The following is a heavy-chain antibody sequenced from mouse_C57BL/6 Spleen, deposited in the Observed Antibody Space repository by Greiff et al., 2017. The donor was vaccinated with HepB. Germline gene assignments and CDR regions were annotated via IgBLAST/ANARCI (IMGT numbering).Heavy chain of an antibody. CDR3: ARSTGSGAMDY. CDR2: IDPSDSET. Sequence: QVQLQQPGAELVRPGSSVKLSCKASGYTFTSYWMHWVKQRPIQGLEWIGNIDPSDSETHYNQKFKDKATLTVDKSSSTAYMQLSSLTSEASAVYYCARSTGSGAMDYWGQGTSVTVSS. J-gene: IGHJ4*01. V-gene: IGHV1-52*01. D-gene: IGHD4-1*01. CDR1: GYTFTSYW.